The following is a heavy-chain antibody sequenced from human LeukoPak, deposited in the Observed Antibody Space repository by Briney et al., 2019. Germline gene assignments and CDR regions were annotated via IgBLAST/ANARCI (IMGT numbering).Heavy chain of an antibody. V-gene: IGHV4-4*02. D-gene: IGHD2-2*02. CDR1: GGSISSSNW. CDR3: ARALGYCSSTSCYTGDYYYYGMDV. CDR2: IYHSGST. J-gene: IGHJ6*02. Sequence: SETLSLTCAVSGGSISSSNWWSWVRQPPGKGLEWIGEIYHSGSTNYNPSLKSRVTISVDKSKNQFSLKLSSVTAADTTVYYCARALGYCSSTSCYTGDYYYYGMDVWGQGTTVTVSS.